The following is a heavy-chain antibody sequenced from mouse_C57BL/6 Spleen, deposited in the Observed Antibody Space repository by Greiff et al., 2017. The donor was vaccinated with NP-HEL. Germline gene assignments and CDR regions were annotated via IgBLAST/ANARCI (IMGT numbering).Heavy chain of an antibody. D-gene: IGHD1-1*01. V-gene: IGHV1-9*01. CDR2: ILPGSGST. CDR3: ARSSGGYGSSYWYFDV. CDR1: GYTFTGYW. J-gene: IGHJ1*03. Sequence: QVQLQQSGAELMKPGASVKLSCKATGYTFTGYWIEWVKQRPGHGLEWIGEILPGSGSTNYNEKFKGKATFTADTSSNTAYMQLSSLTTEDSAIYYCARSSGGYGSSYWYFDVWGTGTTVTVSS.